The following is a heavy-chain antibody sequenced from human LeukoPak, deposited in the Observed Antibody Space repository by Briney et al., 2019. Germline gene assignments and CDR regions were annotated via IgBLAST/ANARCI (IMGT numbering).Heavy chain of an antibody. CDR1: GYTFTSYA. CDR2: INTNTGNP. V-gene: IGHV7-4-1*02. D-gene: IGHD3-3*01. CDR3: ARSRFRFLEWLPRYYFDY. J-gene: IGHJ4*02. Sequence: ASVKVSCKASGYTFTSYAMNCVRQAPGQGLEWMGWINTNTGNPTYAQGFTGRFVFSLDTSVSTAYLQISSLKAEDTAVYYCARSRFRFLEWLPRYYFDYWGQGTLVTVSS.